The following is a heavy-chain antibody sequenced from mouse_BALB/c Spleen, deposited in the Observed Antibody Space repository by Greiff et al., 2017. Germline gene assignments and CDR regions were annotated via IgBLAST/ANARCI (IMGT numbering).Heavy chain of an antibody. CDR3: ARGGLYAMDY. CDR2: IWAGGST. CDR1: GFSLTSYG. V-gene: IGHV2-9*02. J-gene: IGHJ4*01. Sequence: QVQLKESGPGLVAPSQSLSITCTVSGFSLTSYGVHWVRQSPGTGLEWMGVIWAGGSTNYNTAIMSRLSISKNNSKSQVFLKMNSLQTDDKAMYYCARGGLYAMDYWGQGTSVTVSS.